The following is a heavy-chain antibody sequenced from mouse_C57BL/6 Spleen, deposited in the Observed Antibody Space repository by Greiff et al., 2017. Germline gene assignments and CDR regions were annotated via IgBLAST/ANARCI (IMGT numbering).Heavy chain of an antibody. V-gene: IGHV1-7*01. CDR1: GYTFTSYW. CDR3: ERRYFDV. CDR2: INPSSGYT. J-gene: IGHJ1*03. Sequence: QVQLQQSGAELAKPGASVKLSCKASGYTFTSYWMHWVKQRPGQGLEWIGYINPSSGYTKYNQKFKDKATLTADKSSSTAYMQLSSLTDEDSSVYDCERRYFDVWGTGTTVTVAS.